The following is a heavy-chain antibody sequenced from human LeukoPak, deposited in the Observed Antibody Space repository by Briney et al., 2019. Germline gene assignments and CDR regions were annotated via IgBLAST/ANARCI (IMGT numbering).Heavy chain of an antibody. V-gene: IGHV4-34*01. CDR3: ARDQGGRYGMDV. Sequence: SETLSLTCAVYGGSFSGYYWSWIRQPPGKGLEWIGEINHSGSTNYNPSLKSRVTISVDTSKNQFSLKLSSVTAADTAVYYCARDQGGRYGMDVWGQGTTVTVSS. D-gene: IGHD3-16*01. J-gene: IGHJ6*02. CDR1: GGSFSGYY. CDR2: INHSGST.